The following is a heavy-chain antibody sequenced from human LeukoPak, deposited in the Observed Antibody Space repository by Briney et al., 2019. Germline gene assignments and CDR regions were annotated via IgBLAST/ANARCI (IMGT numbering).Heavy chain of an antibody. V-gene: IGHV3-30-3*01. CDR1: GFTFSSYA. J-gene: IGHJ4*02. D-gene: IGHD4-17*01. Sequence: PGGSLRLSCAASGFTFSSYAMHWVRQAPGKGLEWVAVISYDGSNKYYADSVKGRFTISRDNAKNSLYLQMNSLRAEDTAVYYCARDHGDYGLDYWGQGTLVTVSS. CDR3: ARDHGDYGLDY. CDR2: ISYDGSNK.